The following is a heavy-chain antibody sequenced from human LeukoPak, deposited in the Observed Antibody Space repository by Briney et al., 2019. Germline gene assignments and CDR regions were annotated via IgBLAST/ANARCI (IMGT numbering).Heavy chain of an antibody. J-gene: IGHJ5*02. CDR1: GDSISVSTYY. D-gene: IGHD3-10*02. V-gene: IGHV4-39*01. Sequence: PSETLSLTCTVSGDSISVSTYYWGWIRQPPGKGLEWIGSVYYSGSTHYNLSLKSRATISVDTSENQFSLNLSSVSAADTAVYYGARHLHRGHYYVDCFDPWGQGTLVTVSS. CDR2: VYYSGST. CDR3: ARHLHRGHYYVDCFDP.